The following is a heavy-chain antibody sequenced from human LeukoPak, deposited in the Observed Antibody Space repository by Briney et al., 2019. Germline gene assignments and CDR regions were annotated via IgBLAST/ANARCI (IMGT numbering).Heavy chain of an antibody. CDR1: GFTFSSYA. Sequence: GGSLRLSCAASGFTFSSYAMSWVRQAPGKGLEWVSAISGSGGSTYCADSVKGRFTISRDNSKNTLYLQMNSLRAEDTAVYYCANSPRDYSNYPYYFDYWGQGTLVTVSS. V-gene: IGHV3-23*01. CDR3: ANSPRDYSNYPYYFDY. D-gene: IGHD4-11*01. J-gene: IGHJ4*02. CDR2: ISGSGGST.